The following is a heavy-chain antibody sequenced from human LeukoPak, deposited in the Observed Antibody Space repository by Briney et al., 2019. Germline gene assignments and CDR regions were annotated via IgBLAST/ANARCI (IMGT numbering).Heavy chain of an antibody. J-gene: IGHJ4*02. CDR3: AADLAVAGYDY. CDR1: GFTFTSSA. CDR2: IVVGSGNT. V-gene: IGHV1-58*01. Sequence: SVRVSCKASGFTFTSSAVQWVRQARGQRLEWIGWIVVGSGNTNYAQKFQERVTITRDVSTSTAYMELSSLRSEDTAVYYCAADLAVAGYDYWGQGTLVTVSS. D-gene: IGHD6-19*01.